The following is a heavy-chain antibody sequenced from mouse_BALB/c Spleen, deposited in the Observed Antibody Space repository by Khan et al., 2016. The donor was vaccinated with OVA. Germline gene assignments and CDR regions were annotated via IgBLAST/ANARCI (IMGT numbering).Heavy chain of an antibody. V-gene: IGHV1-7*01. CDR1: GYTFTSYW. J-gene: IGHJ2*01. CDR3: ARKGYYYGSFDY. D-gene: IGHD1-1*01. CDR2: INPSTGYT. Sequence: QVQLQQPGAELAKPGASVKMSCKASGYTFTSYWMHWVKQRPGQGLEWIGYINPSTGYTEYNQKFKDKATLTADKSSSTAYMQLSSLTSEDSVVYYCARKGYYYGSFDYWGQGTTLTVSS.